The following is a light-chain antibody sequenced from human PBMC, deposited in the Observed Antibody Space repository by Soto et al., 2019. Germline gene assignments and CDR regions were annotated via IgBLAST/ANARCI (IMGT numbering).Light chain of an antibody. CDR3: QQYHAYPLT. J-gene: IGKJ4*01. V-gene: IGKV1-5*03. CDR1: QSIGSW. Sequence: DIQMTQSPSTLSASVGETVTITCRASQSIGSWLAWYQQTPGKVPKLLMFKTSTLETGAPSRFSGSGSGTEFTLTISSLQPGDSATYYCQQYHAYPLTFGGGTRVEI. CDR2: KTS.